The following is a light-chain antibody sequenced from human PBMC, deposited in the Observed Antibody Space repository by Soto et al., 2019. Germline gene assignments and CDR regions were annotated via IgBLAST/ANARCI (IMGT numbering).Light chain of an antibody. CDR3: QQSYNSPPLT. CDR1: QSIRSD. J-gene: IGKJ4*01. CDR2: TAS. V-gene: IGKV1-39*01. Sequence: DIQMTQSPSSLSASIGDRVTITCRASQSIRSDLNWYQQKPGKAPKLLIYTASTLQSGAPPRFSGSGSGTDFTLTISSQQPEDSATYYCQQSYNSPPLTFGGGTKVEIK.